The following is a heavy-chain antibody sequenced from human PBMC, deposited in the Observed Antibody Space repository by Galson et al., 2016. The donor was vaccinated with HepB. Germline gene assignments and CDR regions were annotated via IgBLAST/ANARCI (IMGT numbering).Heavy chain of an antibody. J-gene: IGHJ4*03. CDR1: GVTPSTSA. V-gene: IGHV1-69*13. CDR2: IKPILGTP. CDR3: AGDVVTLARGAGPSTLDH. D-gene: IGHD3-10*01. Sequence: SVKVSCKASGVTPSTSAITWVRQAPGQGFEWMGGIKPILGTPNYAQKFLGRMTITADASSGTDYMELSSLTSDDTAIYYCAGDVVTLARGAGPSTLDHWGQVTLVTVSS.